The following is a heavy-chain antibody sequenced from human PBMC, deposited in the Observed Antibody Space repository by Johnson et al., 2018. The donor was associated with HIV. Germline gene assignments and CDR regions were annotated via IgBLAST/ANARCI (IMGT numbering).Heavy chain of an antibody. D-gene: IGHD5-12*01. Sequence: VQLVESGGGLVQPGGSLRLSCAASGFTVSSNYMSWVRQAPGKGLEWVSVIYSDGSTYYADSVQGRFTVSRDNSQNLLYLQLSSLRAEDTAVYYCARDAPNFFTSGVRDDAFDIWGQGTMVTVSS. CDR1: GFTVSSNY. V-gene: IGHV3-66*01. CDR3: ARDAPNFFTSGVRDDAFDI. J-gene: IGHJ3*02. CDR2: IYSDGST.